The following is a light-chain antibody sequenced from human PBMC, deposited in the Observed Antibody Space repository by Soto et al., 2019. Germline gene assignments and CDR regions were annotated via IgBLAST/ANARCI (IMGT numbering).Light chain of an antibody. V-gene: IGKV1-33*01. J-gene: IGKJ4*01. CDR3: QQYDTFRT. Sequence: DIQMTQSPSTLSASVGDRVTITFRASQSISSYLNWYQHKPGKAPKLLIYAASSLGAGVPSRFSGSGSGTDFTLTISSLQPEDVATYYCQQYDTFRTFGGGTKVDIK. CDR2: AAS. CDR1: QSISSY.